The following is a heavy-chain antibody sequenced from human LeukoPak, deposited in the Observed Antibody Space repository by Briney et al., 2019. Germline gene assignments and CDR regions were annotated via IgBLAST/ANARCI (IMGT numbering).Heavy chain of an antibody. J-gene: IGHJ6*02. Sequence: PAGGSLRLSCAASGFTFSSYAMHWVRQAPGKGLEYVSAISSNGGSTYYANSVKGRLTISRDNSKNTLYLQMGSLRAEDMAVYYCARGTYGDYYYGMDVWGQGTTVTVSS. D-gene: IGHD4-17*01. CDR3: ARGTYGDYYYGMDV. V-gene: IGHV3-64*01. CDR1: GFTFSSYA. CDR2: ISSNGGST.